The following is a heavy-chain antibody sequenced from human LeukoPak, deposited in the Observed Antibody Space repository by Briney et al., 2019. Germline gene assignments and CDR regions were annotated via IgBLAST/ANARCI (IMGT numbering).Heavy chain of an antibody. D-gene: IGHD3-10*01. V-gene: IGHV4-61*08. Sequence: SEALSLTCTVSGGSVSSGGYYWSWIRQPPGKGLEWIGYIYYSGSTNYNPSLKSRVTISVDTSKNQFSLKLSSVTAADTAVYYCARGPRFGSSWGQGTLVTVSS. CDR1: GGSVSSGGYY. CDR3: ARGPRFGSS. CDR2: IYYSGST. J-gene: IGHJ5*02.